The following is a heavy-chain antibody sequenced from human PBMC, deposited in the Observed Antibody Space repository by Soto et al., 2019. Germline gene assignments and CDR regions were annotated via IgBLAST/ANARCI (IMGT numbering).Heavy chain of an antibody. CDR3: ATGRGVNFYYGMDV. CDR2: ISGSGGST. D-gene: IGHD3-10*01. Sequence: EVPLLESGGGLVQPGGSLRLSCAASGFTFSSYAMSWVRQAPGKGLEWVSAISGSGGSTYYADSVKGRFTISRDNXXNTRYLQMNSLRAEDTAVYYCATGRGVNFYYGMDVWGQGTTVTVSS. CDR1: GFTFSSYA. J-gene: IGHJ6*02. V-gene: IGHV3-23*01.